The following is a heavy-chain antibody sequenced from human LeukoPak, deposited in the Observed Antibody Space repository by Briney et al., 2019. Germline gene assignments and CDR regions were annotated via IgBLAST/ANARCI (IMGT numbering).Heavy chain of an antibody. D-gene: IGHD1-26*01. J-gene: IGHJ3*02. V-gene: IGHV1-2*02. CDR3: ALIVGATTDAGDAFDI. Sequence: ASVTVSCKASGYTFTGYYMHWVRQAPGQGLEWMGWINPNSGGTNYAQKFQGRVTMTRDASISTAYMELSRLRSDDTAVYYCALIVGATTDAGDAFDIWGQGTMVTVSS. CDR1: GYTFTGYY. CDR2: INPNSGGT.